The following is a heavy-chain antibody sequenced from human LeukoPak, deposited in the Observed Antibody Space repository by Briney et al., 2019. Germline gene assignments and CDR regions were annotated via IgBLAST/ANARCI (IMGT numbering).Heavy chain of an antibody. V-gene: IGHV1-18*01. J-gene: IGHJ4*02. CDR2: ISAYNGNT. CDR1: GYTFSSYG. Sequence: ASVKVSCKASGYTFSSYGISWVRQAPGQGLEWMGWISAYNGNTNYRQRLQGRVTMTTDTFTSTAYMDLRSLRSDDTAIYYGSRDSPDGSGTYYNDSPDYWGQGTLVTVSS. CDR3: SRDSPDGSGTYYNDSPDY. D-gene: IGHD3-10*01.